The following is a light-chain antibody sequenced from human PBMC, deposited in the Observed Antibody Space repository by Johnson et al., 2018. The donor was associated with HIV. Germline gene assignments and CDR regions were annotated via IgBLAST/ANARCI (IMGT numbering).Light chain of an antibody. J-gene: IGLJ1*01. V-gene: IGLV1-51*02. Sequence: QSVLTQPPSVSAAPGQKVTISCSGSSFNIGNNYVSWYQQLPGTAPKLLIYENTKRPSGIPDRFSGSKSVTSATLGITGLQTGDEADYYCGTWDSSLSASYVFGTGSKVTVL. CDR2: ENT. CDR3: GTWDSSLSASYV. CDR1: SFNIGNNY.